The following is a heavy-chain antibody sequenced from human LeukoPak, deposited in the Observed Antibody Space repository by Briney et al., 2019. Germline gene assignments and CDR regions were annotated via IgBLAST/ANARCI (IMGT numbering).Heavy chain of an antibody. CDR1: GFTFSSYG. Sequence: GGYLRLSCAASGFTFSSYGMHWVRQAPGKGLVWVAVIRYDGSNKYYVDSVKGRFTISRDNSKNTVYLQMNSLRAEDTAVYYCAKVREQWLGSDAFDIWGQGTMVTVSS. CDR2: IRYDGSNK. V-gene: IGHV3-33*06. CDR3: AKVREQWLGSDAFDI. J-gene: IGHJ3*02. D-gene: IGHD5-12*01.